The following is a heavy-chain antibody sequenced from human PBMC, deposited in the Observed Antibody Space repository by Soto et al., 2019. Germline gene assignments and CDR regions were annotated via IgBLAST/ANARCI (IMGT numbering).Heavy chain of an antibody. J-gene: IGHJ4*02. V-gene: IGHV3-48*03. CDR3: ARECTGGVDCPRRSFDY. CDR2: ISSNGAAT. CDR1: GFTFSGYE. D-gene: IGHD2-8*02. Sequence: EVQLVESGGGLVQPGGSLRLSCAASGFTFSGYEMNWVRQAPGKGLEWVSYISSNGAATYHADSVKGRFAISRDNAKNTLYPKMDSLRAEDTAVYYCARECTGGVDCPRRSFDYWGQGTLVTVSS.